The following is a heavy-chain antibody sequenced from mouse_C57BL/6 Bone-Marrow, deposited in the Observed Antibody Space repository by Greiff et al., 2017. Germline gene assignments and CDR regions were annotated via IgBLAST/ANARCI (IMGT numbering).Heavy chain of an antibody. J-gene: IGHJ1*03. Sequence: VQLQQSGAELVRPGSSVKLSCKASGYTFTSYWMDWVKQRPGQGLEWIGNIYPSDSETHYNQKFKDKATLTVDKSSSTAYMQLSSLTSEDSAVYYCAIFITTVVGDVWGTGTTVTVSS. CDR2: IYPSDSET. V-gene: IGHV1-61*01. CDR1: GYTFTSYW. D-gene: IGHD1-1*01. CDR3: AIFITTVVGDV.